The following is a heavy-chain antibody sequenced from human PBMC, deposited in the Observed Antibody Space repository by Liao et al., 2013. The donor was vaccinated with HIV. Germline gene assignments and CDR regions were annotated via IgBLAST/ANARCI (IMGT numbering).Heavy chain of an antibody. D-gene: IGHD5-12*01. J-gene: IGHJ4*02. CDR1: GGSISSSSYY. CDR2: IYYSGST. Sequence: QVQLQQWGARLLKPSETLSLTCTVSGGSISSSSYYWGWIRQPPGKGLEWIGSIYYSGSTYYNPSLKSRVTISVDTSKNQFSLKLSSVTAADTAVYYCARVGGYLPYYFDYWGQGTLVTVSS. V-gene: IGHV4-39*07. CDR3: ARVGGYLPYYFDY.